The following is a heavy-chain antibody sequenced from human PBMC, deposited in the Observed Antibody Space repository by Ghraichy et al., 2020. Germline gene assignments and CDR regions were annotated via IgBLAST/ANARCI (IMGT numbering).Heavy chain of an antibody. J-gene: IGHJ4*02. D-gene: IGHD2-2*02. CDR3: AKRRVSVVVPAAIQADY. Sequence: GGSLRLSCAASGFTFSSYAMSWVRQAPGKGLEWVSAISGSGGSTYYADSVKGRFTISRDNSKNTLYLQMNSLRAEDTAVYYCAKRRVSVVVPAAIQADYWGQGTLVTVSS. V-gene: IGHV3-23*01. CDR2: ISGSGGST. CDR1: GFTFSSYA.